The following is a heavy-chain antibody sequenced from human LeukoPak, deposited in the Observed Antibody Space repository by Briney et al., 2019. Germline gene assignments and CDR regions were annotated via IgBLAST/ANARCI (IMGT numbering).Heavy chain of an antibody. V-gene: IGHV4-59*08. Sequence: PSETLSLTCTVSGGSISSYYWSWIRQPPGKGLEWIGYIYYSGSTNYNPSLKSRVTISVDTSKNQFSLKLSSVTAADTAVYYCARRFGSSWGGSDYWGQGTLVTVSS. CDR1: GGSISSYY. J-gene: IGHJ4*02. CDR2: IYYSGST. D-gene: IGHD6-13*01. CDR3: ARRFGSSWGGSDY.